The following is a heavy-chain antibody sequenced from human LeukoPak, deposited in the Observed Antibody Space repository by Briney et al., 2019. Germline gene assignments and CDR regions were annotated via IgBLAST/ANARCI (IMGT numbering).Heavy chain of an antibody. CDR1: GYTFTSYY. J-gene: IGHJ4*02. D-gene: IGHD1-26*01. CDR2: INPSGGST. Sequence: ASVKVSCKASGYTFTSYYMHWVRQAPGEGLEWMGIINPSGGSTSYAQKFQGRVTMTRDTSTSTVYMELSSMRSEDTAVYYCARETEGALGYWGQGTLVTVSS. CDR3: ARETEGALGY. V-gene: IGHV1-46*01.